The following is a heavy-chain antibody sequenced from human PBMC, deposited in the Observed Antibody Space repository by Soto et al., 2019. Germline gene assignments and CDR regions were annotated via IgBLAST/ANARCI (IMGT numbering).Heavy chain of an antibody. CDR3: ARDGRATMVRGVIVAFDI. CDR2: TYYSGST. J-gene: IGHJ3*02. V-gene: IGHV4-39*02. CDR1: GGSISSSSYY. D-gene: IGHD3-10*01. Sequence: QLQLQGSGPGLVKPSETLSLTCTVSGGSISSSSYYWGWIRQPPGKGLEWIGSTYYSGSTYYNPSLKSRVTISVDTSKNQFSLKLSSVTAADTAVYYCARDGRATMVRGVIVAFDIWGQGTMVTVSS.